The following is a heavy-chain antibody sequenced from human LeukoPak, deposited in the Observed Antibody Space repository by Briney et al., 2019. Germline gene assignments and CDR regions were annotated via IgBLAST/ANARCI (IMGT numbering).Heavy chain of an antibody. J-gene: IGHJ4*02. CDR1: GSSIDTYY. CDR3: AREDSSSWYFDY. Sequence: SETLSLTCTVSGSSIDTYYWNWIRQPPGKGLEWIGYVFHTGSTNYNPSLKSRVTISVDTSKNQFSLKLSSVTAADTAVYYCAREDSSSWYFDYWGQGTLVTVS. CDR2: VFHTGST. V-gene: IGHV4-59*01. D-gene: IGHD6-13*01.